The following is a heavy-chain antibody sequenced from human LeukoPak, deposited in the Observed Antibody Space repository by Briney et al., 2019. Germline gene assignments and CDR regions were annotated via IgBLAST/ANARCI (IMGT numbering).Heavy chain of an antibody. Sequence: GGSLRLSCAASGFTFSSYSMNWVRQAPGKGLEWVSHITSSSSAMYYADSVKGRFSISRDNAKSSLFLQMNSLRAEDTAVYYCAKDPTLRSWYTGDAFDIWGQGTMVTVSS. CDR1: GFTFSSYS. CDR2: ITSSSSAM. J-gene: IGHJ3*02. D-gene: IGHD6-13*01. V-gene: IGHV3-48*01. CDR3: AKDPTLRSWYTGDAFDI.